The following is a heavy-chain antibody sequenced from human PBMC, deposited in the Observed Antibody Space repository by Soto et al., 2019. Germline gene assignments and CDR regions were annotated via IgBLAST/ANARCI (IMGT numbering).Heavy chain of an antibody. CDR1: GGTFSSYA. J-gene: IGHJ4*02. Sequence: QVQLVQSGAEVKKPASSVKVSCKASGGTFSSYAISWVRQAPGQGLEWMGGIIPIFGTANYAQKFQGRVTITANESTSTAYMELSSLRSEDTAVYYCAREAPSYQTFDYWGQGTLVTVSS. CDR2: IIPIFGTA. CDR3: AREAPSYQTFDY. D-gene: IGHD1-26*01. V-gene: IGHV1-69*01.